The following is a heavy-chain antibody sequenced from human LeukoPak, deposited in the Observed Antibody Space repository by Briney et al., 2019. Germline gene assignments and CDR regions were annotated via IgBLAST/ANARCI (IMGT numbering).Heavy chain of an antibody. Sequence: ASVKVSCKASGYTFTGYYMHWVRQAPGQGLEWMGWINPNSGGTNYAQKFRGRFTMTRDTSISTAYMELSRLRSDDTAVYYCARSDSSGYYKSWGDWFDPWGQGTLVTVSS. J-gene: IGHJ5*02. CDR3: ARSDSSGYYKSWGDWFDP. CDR2: INPNSGGT. D-gene: IGHD3-22*01. CDR1: GYTFTGYY. V-gene: IGHV1-2*02.